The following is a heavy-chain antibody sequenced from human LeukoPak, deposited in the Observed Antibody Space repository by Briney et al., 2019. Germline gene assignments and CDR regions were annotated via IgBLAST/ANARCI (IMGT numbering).Heavy chain of an antibody. Sequence: GGSLRLSCAASGFTVSSNYMSWVRQAPGKGLEWVSVIYSGGSTYYADSVKGRFTISRDNSKNTLYLQMNSLRAEDTAVYYCARPLWFGPRDAFDIWGQGTMVTVSS. CDR1: GFTVSSNY. CDR3: ARPLWFGPRDAFDI. J-gene: IGHJ3*02. V-gene: IGHV3-53*01. D-gene: IGHD3-10*01. CDR2: IYSGGST.